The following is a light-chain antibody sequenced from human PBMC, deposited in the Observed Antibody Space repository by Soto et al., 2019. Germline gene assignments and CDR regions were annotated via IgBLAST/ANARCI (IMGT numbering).Light chain of an antibody. CDR2: GTS. CDR1: QSIDNN. J-gene: IGKJ4*01. CDR3: QQYNNWPVT. Sequence: EIVLTQSPGTLSLSPGERVTLSCRASQSIDNNHLAWYQQKPGQAPRLLIHGTSNRATGIPDRFSGSGSGTDFTLTFSGLQSEDFATYYCQQYNNWPVTFGGGTKVDIK. V-gene: IGKV3D-15*01.